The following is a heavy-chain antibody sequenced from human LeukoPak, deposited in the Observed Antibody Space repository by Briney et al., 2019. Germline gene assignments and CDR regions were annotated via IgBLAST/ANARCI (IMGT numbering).Heavy chain of an antibody. J-gene: IGHJ4*02. CDR3: APFQQWRADY. D-gene: IGHD6-19*01. V-gene: IGHV3-74*01. CDR1: GFTFSTYW. Sequence: PGGSLRLSCVVSGFTFSTYWMYWVRQAPGKGLVWVSRINTDGSTTNYADSVKGRFTISRDNTKNTLYLQMNTLRAEDTAVYYCAPFQQWRADYWGQGTLVTVSS. CDR2: INTDGSTT.